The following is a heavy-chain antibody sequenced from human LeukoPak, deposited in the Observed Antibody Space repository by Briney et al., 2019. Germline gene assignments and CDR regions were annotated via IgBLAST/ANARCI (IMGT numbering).Heavy chain of an antibody. J-gene: IGHJ4*02. CDR3: AKDQRPPERYFDY. V-gene: IGHV3-30*18. CDR2: ISYDGSNK. CDR1: GFTFSSYG. Sequence: GRSLRLSCAASGFTFSSYGTHWVRQAPGKGLEWVAVISYDGSNKYYADSVKGRFTISRDNSKNTLYLQMNSLRAEDTAVYYCAKDQRPPERYFDYWGQGTLVTVSS.